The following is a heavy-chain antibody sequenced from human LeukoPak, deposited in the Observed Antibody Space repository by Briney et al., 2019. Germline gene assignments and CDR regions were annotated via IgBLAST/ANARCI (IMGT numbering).Heavy chain of an antibody. CDR2: IYPGDSRT. CDR1: GYTFTSNL. J-gene: IGHJ4*02. V-gene: IGHV5-51*01. CDR3: ARERWGNLDY. Sequence: GESLKISCKGLGYTFTSNLIGWVRQVPGKGLEWMGIIYPGDSRTRYSPSFQGQVTISVDKSTNTAYLQWSSLKASDTAMYYCARERWGNLDYWGQGTLVTVSS. D-gene: IGHD4-23*01.